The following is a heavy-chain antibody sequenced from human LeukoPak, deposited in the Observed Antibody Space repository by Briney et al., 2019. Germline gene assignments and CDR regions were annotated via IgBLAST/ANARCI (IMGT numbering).Heavy chain of an antibody. CDR2: INTEGSNP. J-gene: IGHJ6*03. V-gene: IGHV3-74*01. CDR3: AREGPTAKWGTSESYYMDV. D-gene: IGHD1-26*01. Sequence: GGSLRLSCAASGFTFSSYWIHWVRQTPGKGLVWVSRINTEGSNPTYADSVEGRFTISRDNAKNTVYLQMNSLRVDDTAVYYCAREGPTAKWGTSESYYMDVWGKGTTVTVSS. CDR1: GFTFSSYW.